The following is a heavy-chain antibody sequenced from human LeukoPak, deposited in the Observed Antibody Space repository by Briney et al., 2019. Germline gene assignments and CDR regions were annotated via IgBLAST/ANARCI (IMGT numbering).Heavy chain of an antibody. J-gene: IGHJ6*03. CDR2: ISWDGGSS. CDR3: AKAAAAGPYYYYYMDV. D-gene: IGHD6-13*01. V-gene: IGHV3-43D*03. CDR1: GFTLYDYA. Sequence: GGSLSLSCSASGFTLYDYAMHWVRQARGEGLEWVALISWDGGSSYYADSVKGRFTISRDNSKNSLYLQMNSLRAEDTALYYCAKAAAAGPYYYYYMDVWGKGTTVTVSS.